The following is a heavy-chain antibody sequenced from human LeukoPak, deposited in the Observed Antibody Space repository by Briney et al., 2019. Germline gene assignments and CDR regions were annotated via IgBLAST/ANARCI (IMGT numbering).Heavy chain of an antibody. J-gene: IGHJ4*02. V-gene: IGHV3-66*01. CDR3: AKLDYYDSSGQDGY. CDR2: IYSGGST. CDR1: GFTVSSNY. Sequence: PGGSLRLSCAASGFTVSSNYMSWVRQAPGKGLEWVSVIYSGGSTYYADSVKGRFTISRDNAKNSLYLQMNSLRAEDTAVYYCAKLDYYDSSGQDGYWGQGTLVTVSS. D-gene: IGHD3-22*01.